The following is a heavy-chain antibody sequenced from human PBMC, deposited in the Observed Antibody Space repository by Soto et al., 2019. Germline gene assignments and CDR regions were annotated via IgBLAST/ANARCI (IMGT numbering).Heavy chain of an antibody. Sequence: ASVKVSCKACGYTFTSYGISWVRQARGQGLEWMGWISAYNGNTNYAQKLQGRVTMTTDTSTSTAYMELRSLRSDDTAVYYCARVGSLAPLGWFHPWGQATLVTVSS. V-gene: IGHV1-18*01. J-gene: IGHJ5*02. CDR2: ISAYNGNT. CDR3: ARVGSLAPLGWFHP. D-gene: IGHD1-26*01. CDR1: GYTFTSYG.